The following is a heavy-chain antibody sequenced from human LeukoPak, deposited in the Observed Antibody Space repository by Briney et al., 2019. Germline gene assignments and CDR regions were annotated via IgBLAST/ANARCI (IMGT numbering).Heavy chain of an antibody. CDR3: ARDTPLDYDSRGYYMDV. CDR2: ISSSSSTI. CDR1: GFTFSSYE. Sequence: PGGSLRLSCAASGFTFSSYEMNWVRQAPGKGLEWVSYISSSSSTIYYADSVKGRFTISRDNAKNSLYLQMNSLRAEDTAVYYCARDTPLDYDSRGYYMDVWGKGTTVTVSS. J-gene: IGHJ6*03. V-gene: IGHV3-48*01. D-gene: IGHD3-22*01.